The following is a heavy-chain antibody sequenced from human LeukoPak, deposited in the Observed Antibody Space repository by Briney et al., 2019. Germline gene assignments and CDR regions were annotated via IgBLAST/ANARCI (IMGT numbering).Heavy chain of an antibody. D-gene: IGHD3-10*01. V-gene: IGHV3-23*01. CDR3: AKSLSLWFGELFFDY. CDR1: GFTFSSYA. J-gene: IGHJ4*02. CDR2: ISGSGGST. Sequence: PGGSLRLSCAASGFTFSSYAMSWVRQAPGKGLEWVSIISGSGGSTYYADSVKGRFTISRDNSKNTLYLQTNSLRAEDTAVYYCAKSLSLWFGELFFDYWGQGTLVTVSS.